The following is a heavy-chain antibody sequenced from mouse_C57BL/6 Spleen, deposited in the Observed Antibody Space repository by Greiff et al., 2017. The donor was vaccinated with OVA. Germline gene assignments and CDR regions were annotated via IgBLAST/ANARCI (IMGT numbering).Heavy chain of an antibody. J-gene: IGHJ4*01. V-gene: IGHV1-50*01. CDR3: ARAGAMDY. CDR2: IDPSASYT. Sequence: QVQLQQPGAELVKPGASVTLSCKASGYTFTSYWMQWVKQRPGQGLEWIGEIDPSASYTNYNQKFKGKATLTVDSSSSTAYMQLSSLTSEDSAVYYCARAGAMDYWGQGTSVTVSS. CDR1: GYTFTSYW.